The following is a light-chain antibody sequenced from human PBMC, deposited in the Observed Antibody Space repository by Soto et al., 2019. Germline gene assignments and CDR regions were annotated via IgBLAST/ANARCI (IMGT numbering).Light chain of an antibody. CDR1: QSISNY. Sequence: DMAMTQSPSSLSASVGDRVTITCRASQSISNYLNWYQHKPGKVPKLLIYAASSLQSGVPTRFSGSGSGTDFTLTINSLQPEDFATYYCQHSYGTPLTFGGGTKIEIK. CDR3: QHSYGTPLT. CDR2: AAS. V-gene: IGKV1-39*01. J-gene: IGKJ4*01.